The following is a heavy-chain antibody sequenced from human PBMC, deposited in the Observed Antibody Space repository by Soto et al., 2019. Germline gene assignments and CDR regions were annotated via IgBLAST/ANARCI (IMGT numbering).Heavy chain of an antibody. D-gene: IGHD1-26*01. CDR3: AGEKVGTTGIDF. V-gene: IGHV1-8*01. CDR1: GYTFTGYD. Sequence: QEQLVQSGAEVKKPGASVKVSCKASGYTFTGYDINWVRQATGQGLEWMGWMNPNSGNTGYAQNFQGRVTMTRDNSIPTAYMELTSLRDDDSAVYYCAGEKVGTTGIDFWGQGTLVTVSS. J-gene: IGHJ4*02. CDR2: MNPNSGNT.